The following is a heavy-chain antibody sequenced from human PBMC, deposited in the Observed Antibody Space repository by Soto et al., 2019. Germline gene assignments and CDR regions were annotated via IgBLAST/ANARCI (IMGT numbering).Heavy chain of an antibody. Sequence: QVQLVQSGAEVKNPGASVKVSCKASGYTFINYGISWVRQAPGQGLEWMGWISAYNGNTNYAQKLQGRVTMTTDTSTSTAYMEMRSLRSDDTAVYCCARDAIAATGESFDYWGQGTLVTVSS. J-gene: IGHJ4*02. CDR3: ARDAIAATGESFDY. CDR2: ISAYNGNT. CDR1: GYTFINYG. V-gene: IGHV1-18*01. D-gene: IGHD6-13*01.